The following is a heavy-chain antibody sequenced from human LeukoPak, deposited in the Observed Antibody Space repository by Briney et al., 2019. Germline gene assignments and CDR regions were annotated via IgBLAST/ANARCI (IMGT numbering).Heavy chain of an antibody. Sequence: GGSLRLSCATSGFTFTTFWMHWVRHAPGKGLVWVSRINHDGSSTNYADSVKGRFTISRDNAKNTVYLQMNSLRAEDTAVYYCARERSSGWYDYWGQETLVTVSS. CDR1: GFTFTTFW. J-gene: IGHJ4*02. D-gene: IGHD6-19*01. CDR3: ARERSSGWYDY. V-gene: IGHV3-74*01. CDR2: INHDGSST.